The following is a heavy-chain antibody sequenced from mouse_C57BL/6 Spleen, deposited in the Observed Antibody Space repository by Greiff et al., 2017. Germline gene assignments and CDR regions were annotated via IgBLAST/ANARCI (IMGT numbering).Heavy chain of an antibody. CDR1: GFSLTSYA. V-gene: IGHV2-9-1*01. CDR3: ARNAILYDYDGGWFAY. J-gene: IGHJ3*01. D-gene: IGHD2-4*01. CDR2: IWTGGGK. Sequence: VKLVESGPGLVAPSQSLSITCTASGFSLTSYAISWVRQPPGKGLEWLGVIWTGGGKNYNSALNSRHSMSKDNSKSQIFLKMNSLQTDDTARYYCARNAILYDYDGGWFAYWGQGTLVTVSA.